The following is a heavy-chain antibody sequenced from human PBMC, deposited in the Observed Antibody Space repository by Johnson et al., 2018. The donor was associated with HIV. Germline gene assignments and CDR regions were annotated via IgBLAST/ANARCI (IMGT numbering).Heavy chain of an antibody. CDR3: SRLPTGYSRDGFDI. V-gene: IGHV3-30*02. J-gene: IGHJ3*02. D-gene: IGHD5-18*01. CDR1: GFTFSSYG. Sequence: VQLVESGGGVVQPGGSLRLSCAASGFTFSSYGMHWVRQAPGKGLEWVAFIRYDGSNTYDADSVRGRFTISRDNSKNTLYLQMNSLRVEDTAVYYCSRLPTGYSRDGFDIWGQGTMVTVSS. CDR2: IRYDGSNT.